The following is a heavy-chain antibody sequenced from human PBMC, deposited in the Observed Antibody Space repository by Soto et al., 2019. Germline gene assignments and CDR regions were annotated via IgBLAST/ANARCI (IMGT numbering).Heavy chain of an antibody. J-gene: IGHJ6*02. CDR2: IWYDGSNK. D-gene: IGHD1-26*01. V-gene: IGHV3-33*01. CDR1: GFTFSSYG. CDR3: ARDLCGGSYYSYYYYGMDV. Sequence: QVQLVESGGGVVQPGRSLRLSCAASGFTFSSYGMHWVRQAPGKGLEWVAVIWYDGSNKYYADSVKCRFTISRDNSKNTLYLQMNSLRAEDTAVYYCARDLCGGSYYSYYYYGMDVWGQGTTVTVSS.